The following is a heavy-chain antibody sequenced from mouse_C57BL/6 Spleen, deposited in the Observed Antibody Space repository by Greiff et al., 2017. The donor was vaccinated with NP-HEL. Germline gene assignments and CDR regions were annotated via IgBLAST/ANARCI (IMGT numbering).Heavy chain of an antibody. D-gene: IGHD3-2*02. J-gene: IGHJ3*01. Sequence: VQLQQSGAELVRPGSSVKLSCKASGYTFTSYWMHWVKQRPIQGLEWIGNIDPSDSETHYNQKFKDKATLTVDKSSSTAYMQLSSLTSEDSAVYYCARGGAQAGSAWFAYWGQGTLVTVSA. CDR3: ARGGAQAGSAWFAY. CDR2: IDPSDSET. CDR1: GYTFTSYW. V-gene: IGHV1-52*01.